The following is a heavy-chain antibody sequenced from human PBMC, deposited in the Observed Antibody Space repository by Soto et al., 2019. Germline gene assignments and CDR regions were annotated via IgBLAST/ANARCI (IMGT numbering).Heavy chain of an antibody. CDR2: IYYSGST. Sequence: TSETLSLTCTVSGGSISSGGYYWSWIRHHPGKGLEWIGYIYYSGSTYYNPSLKSRVTISVDTSKNQFSLKLSSVTAADTAVYYCARVGSGYSRFDYWGQGTLVTVSS. V-gene: IGHV4-31*03. CDR3: ARVGSGYSRFDY. J-gene: IGHJ4*02. D-gene: IGHD3-22*01. CDR1: GGSISSGGYY.